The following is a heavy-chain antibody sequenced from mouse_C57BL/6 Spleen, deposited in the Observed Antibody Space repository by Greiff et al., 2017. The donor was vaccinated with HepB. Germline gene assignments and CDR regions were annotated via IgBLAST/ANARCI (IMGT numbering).Heavy chain of an antibody. V-gene: IGHV5-9*01. D-gene: IGHD1-1*01. Sequence: EVKLMESGGGLVKPGGSLKLSCAASGFTFSSYTMSWVRQTPEKRLEWVATISGGGGNTYYPDSVKGRFTISRDNAKNTLYLQMSSLRSEDTALYYCARLPYYGSSYYFDYWGQGTTLTVSS. CDR3: ARLPYYGSSYYFDY. J-gene: IGHJ2*01. CDR2: ISGGGGNT. CDR1: GFTFSSYT.